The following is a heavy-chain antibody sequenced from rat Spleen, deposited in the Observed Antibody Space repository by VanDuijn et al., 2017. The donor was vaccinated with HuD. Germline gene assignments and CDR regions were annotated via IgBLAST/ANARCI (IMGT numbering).Heavy chain of an antibody. J-gene: IGHJ3*01. V-gene: IGHV5-31*01. CDR3: ARQDTSGYSNWFAY. CDR1: GITFNNYW. Sequence: EVQLVESGGGLVQPGRSLKLTCVASGITFNNYWMTWIRQAPGKGLEWVASISNTGDTYYPDSVKGRFSVSRDNTKSTLYLQVDSLRSEDTATYYCARQDTSGYSNWFAYWGQGTLVTVSS. D-gene: IGHD4-3*01. CDR2: ISNTGDT.